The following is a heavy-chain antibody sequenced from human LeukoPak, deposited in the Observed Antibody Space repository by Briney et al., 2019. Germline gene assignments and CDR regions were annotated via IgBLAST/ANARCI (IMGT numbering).Heavy chain of an antibody. CDR3: ARPPNPHYDSSGYYAYFYC. V-gene: IGHV3-21*01. Sequence: GGSLRLSCAASGFTFSSYGMNWVRQAPGKGLEWVSSISSSGSYIYDADSVKGRFTISRANAKNSLYLQMKSLRVEATAVYYCARPPNPHYDSSGYYAYFYCWGEATLPTVSS. D-gene: IGHD3-22*01. CDR1: GFTFSSYG. J-gene: IGHJ4*02. CDR2: ISSSGSYI.